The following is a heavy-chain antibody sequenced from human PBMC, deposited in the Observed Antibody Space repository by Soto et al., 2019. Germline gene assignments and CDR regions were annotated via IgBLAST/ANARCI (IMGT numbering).Heavy chain of an antibody. D-gene: IGHD2-15*01. V-gene: IGHV1-69*01. J-gene: IGHJ6*02. CDR2: VIPIFGTP. Sequence: QVQLVQSGAEVKKPGSSVKVSCKAPGGTFSTYAISWVRQAPGQGLEWMGEVIPIFGTPKYAQKFQGRVTITADESTSTGYMELHRLRSEDTAVYYCARSQGGSSSLDIYYYYYYGMDVWGQGTTVTVSS. CDR1: GGTFSTYA. CDR3: ARSQGGSSSLDIYYYYYYGMDV.